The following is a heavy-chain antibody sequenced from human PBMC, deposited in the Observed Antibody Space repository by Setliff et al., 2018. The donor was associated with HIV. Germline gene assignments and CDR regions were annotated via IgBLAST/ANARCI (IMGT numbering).Heavy chain of an antibody. V-gene: IGHV4-59*01. CDR2: IYYNGNT. D-gene: IGHD1-26*01. CDR1: GGSIKSYY. J-gene: IGHJ3*01. CDR3: ARDHNSGTLHAFDL. Sequence: PSETLSLTCTVSGGSIKSYYWSWIRQAPGKGLEWIGYIYYNGNTNYNPSLKSRVTISLGTSKKHFSLDLYSVTAADTAEYYCARDHNSGTLHAFDLWGQGTKVTVSS.